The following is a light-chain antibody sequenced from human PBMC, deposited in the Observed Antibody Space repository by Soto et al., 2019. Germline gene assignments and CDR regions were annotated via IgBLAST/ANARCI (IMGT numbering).Light chain of an antibody. Sequence: DIQMTQSPSTLSASVGDRVTITCRASQSISSWLAWYQQKPGKAPKLLIYKASSLESGVPSRFNSSGTGTEFALTISSLQPDDFATYYCQQYNTYPWTFGHGTKVESK. V-gene: IGKV1-5*03. J-gene: IGKJ1*01. CDR3: QQYNTYPWT. CDR1: QSISSW. CDR2: KAS.